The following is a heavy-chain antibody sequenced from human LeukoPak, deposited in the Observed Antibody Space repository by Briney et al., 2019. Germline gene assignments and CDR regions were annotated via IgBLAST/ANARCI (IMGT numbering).Heavy chain of an antibody. Sequence: SETLSLTCAVYGGSFSGYYWSWIRQPPGKGLEWIGEINHSGSTNYNPSLKSRVTISVDTSKNQFSLELSSVTAADTAVYYCAALDILTGYVFDPWGQGTLVTVSS. CDR2: INHSGST. J-gene: IGHJ5*02. CDR1: GGSFSGYY. D-gene: IGHD3-9*01. CDR3: AALDILTGYVFDP. V-gene: IGHV4-34*01.